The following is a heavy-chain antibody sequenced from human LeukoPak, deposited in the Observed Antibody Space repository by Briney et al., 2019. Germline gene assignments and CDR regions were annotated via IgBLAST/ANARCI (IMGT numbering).Heavy chain of an antibody. CDR1: KFTFSSYW. V-gene: IGHV3-7*03. Sequence: GGSLRLSCVASKFTFSSYWMSWVRQSPGKGLEWVANIKEDGSAKYYVDSVKGRFTISRDRAKNSLYLQLNSLRAEDMAVYYCARDERDGYFHVWGQGTTVTVSS. D-gene: IGHD3-22*01. J-gene: IGHJ6*02. CDR3: ARDERDGYFHV. CDR2: IKEDGSAK.